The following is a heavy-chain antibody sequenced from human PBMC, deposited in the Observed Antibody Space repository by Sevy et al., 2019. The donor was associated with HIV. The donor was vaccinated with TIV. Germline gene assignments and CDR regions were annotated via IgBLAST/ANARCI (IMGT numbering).Heavy chain of an antibody. Sequence: ASVKVSCKASGYTFTSYDINWVRQATGQGLEWMGWMNPNSGNTGYAQKFQGRVTMTRNTSISTAYMEMSSLRSEDTAVYYCVRFLSTSYYYYSDMDVWGQGTTVTVSS. CDR2: MNPNSGNT. V-gene: IGHV1-8*01. CDR1: GYTFTSYD. CDR3: VRFLSTSYYYYSDMDV. D-gene: IGHD2-2*01. J-gene: IGHJ6*02.